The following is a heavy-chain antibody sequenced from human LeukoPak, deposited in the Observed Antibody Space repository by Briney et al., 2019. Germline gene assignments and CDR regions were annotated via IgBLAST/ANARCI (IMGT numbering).Heavy chain of an antibody. V-gene: IGHV5-51*01. CDR3: ARPPDTGTRSAFDI. CDR1: GYSFTTYW. Sequence: GESLKISCKSSGYSFTTYWISWVRQMPGKGLEWMGIIYPGDSDTRYSPSFQGQVTFSADKSINTAYLQWSSLKASDTAMYYCARPPDTGTRSAFDIWGQGTMVIVSS. D-gene: IGHD1-7*01. CDR2: IYPGDSDT. J-gene: IGHJ3*02.